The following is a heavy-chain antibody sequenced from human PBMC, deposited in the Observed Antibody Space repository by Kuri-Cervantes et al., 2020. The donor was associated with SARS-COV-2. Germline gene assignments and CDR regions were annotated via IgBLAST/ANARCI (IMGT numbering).Heavy chain of an antibody. V-gene: IGHV3-30*02. CDR1: GFTFSDYY. J-gene: IGHJ4*02. CDR3: AKDSLHY. CDR2: IRYDGSNK. Sequence: GESLKISCAASGFTFSDYYMSWIRQAPGKGLEWVAFIRYDGSNKYYADSVKGRFTISRDNSKNTLYLQMNSLGAEDTAVYYCAKDSLHYWGQGTLVTVSS.